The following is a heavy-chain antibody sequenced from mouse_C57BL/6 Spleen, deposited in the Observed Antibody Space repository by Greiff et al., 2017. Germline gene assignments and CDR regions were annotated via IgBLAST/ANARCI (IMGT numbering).Heavy chain of an antibody. CDR1: GYTFTSYW. V-gene: IGHV1-61*01. CDR2: IYPSDSET. J-gene: IGHJ3*01. CDR3: ARSGHYGSSTWFAY. D-gene: IGHD1-1*01. Sequence: VQLQQSGAELVRPGSSVKLSCKASGYTFTSYWMDWVKQRPGQGLEWIGNIYPSDSETHYNQKFKDKATLTVDKSSSTAYMQLSSLTSEDSAVYYCARSGHYGSSTWFAYWGQGTLVTVSA.